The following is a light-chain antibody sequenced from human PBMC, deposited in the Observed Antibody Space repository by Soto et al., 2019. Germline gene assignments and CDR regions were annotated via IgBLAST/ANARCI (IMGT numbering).Light chain of an antibody. CDR1: QSISSW. V-gene: IGKV1-5*03. CDR2: KAS. Sequence: DIQMTQSPSTLSASVGDRVTITCRASQSISSWLAWYQQKPGKAPNRLIYKASSLESGVPSRFSGSGSGTEFTLTISSLQPDDFATYYCQQYNSYPLTCGGGTKVEIK. CDR3: QQYNSYPLT. J-gene: IGKJ4*01.